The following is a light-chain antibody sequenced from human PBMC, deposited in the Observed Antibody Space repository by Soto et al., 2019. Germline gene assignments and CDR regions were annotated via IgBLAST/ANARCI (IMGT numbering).Light chain of an antibody. J-gene: IGKJ1*01. CDR2: AAS. Sequence: DIQMTQSPSSLSASVGDRVTITCRASQSISSYLNWYQQKPGKAPKLLIYAASSLQIGVPSRFSGSGSGTDFTLTISSLQPEDFAPYYCQQSYSTPPTFGQGTKVEIK. V-gene: IGKV1-39*01. CDR3: QQSYSTPPT. CDR1: QSISSY.